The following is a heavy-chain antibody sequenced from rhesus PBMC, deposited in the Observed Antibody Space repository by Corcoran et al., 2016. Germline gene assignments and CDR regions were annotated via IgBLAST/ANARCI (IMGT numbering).Heavy chain of an antibody. V-gene: IGHV2-1*01. D-gene: IGHD4-35*01. J-gene: IGHJ4*01. CDR1: GFSLTTSDMS. Sequence: QVTLKVSGPALVKPTQTLTLTCTFSGFSLTTSDMSVCWIRQPPGKPLEWRAHIYWDYDKRNITSMKSRLTISKDTSKNQVVLTMSNIGPVDTATYYCARRPTVTFDYWGQGVLVTVSS. CDR2: IYWDYDK. CDR3: ARRPTVTFDY.